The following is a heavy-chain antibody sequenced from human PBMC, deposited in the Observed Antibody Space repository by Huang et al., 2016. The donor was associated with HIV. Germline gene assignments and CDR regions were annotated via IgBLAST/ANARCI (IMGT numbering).Heavy chain of an antibody. Sequence: EVHLVESGGGLVRPGRSLRLSCGAPGFSFRSYWMNWVRQATVRGLGWVANINLDGSERFYVDSVRGRFTSSRDNANDSVSLQLNSLKAEDTGVYYCARGFQAKPGDYWGQGTLVTVSS. CDR1: GFSFRSYW. J-gene: IGHJ4*02. CDR3: ARGFQAKPGDY. V-gene: IGHV3-7*01. CDR2: INLDGSER.